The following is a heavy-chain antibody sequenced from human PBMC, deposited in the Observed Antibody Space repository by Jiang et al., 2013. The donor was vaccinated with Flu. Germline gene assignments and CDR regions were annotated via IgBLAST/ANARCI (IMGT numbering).Heavy chain of an antibody. Sequence: KSRVTISVDTSKNQXSLKLSSVTAADTAVYYCARHGGMGYCSGGSCYGWFDPWGQGTLVTVSS. D-gene: IGHD2-15*01. CDR3: ARHGGMGYCSGGSCYGWFDP. J-gene: IGHJ5*02. V-gene: IGHV4-39*01.